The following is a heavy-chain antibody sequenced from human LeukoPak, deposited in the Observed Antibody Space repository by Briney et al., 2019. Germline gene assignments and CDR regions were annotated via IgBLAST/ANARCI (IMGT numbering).Heavy chain of an antibody. V-gene: IGHV3-23*01. J-gene: IGHJ3*01. Sequence: GSLRLSCAASGFSFSIYTMTWVRQAPGMGLQWVSVISGGGSAYYADSVKGRFTVSRDNSRNAVYLQMNSLRVEDTAVYYCVKDQYSGSGSYPDAFDFWGQGTVVTVSS. CDR2: ISGGGSA. CDR1: GFSFSIYT. CDR3: VKDQYSGSGSYPDAFDF. D-gene: IGHD3-10*01.